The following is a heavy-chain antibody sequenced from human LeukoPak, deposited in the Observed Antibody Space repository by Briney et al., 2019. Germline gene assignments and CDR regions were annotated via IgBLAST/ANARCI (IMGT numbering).Heavy chain of an antibody. CDR3: ARTQGVYYGGNFGAFDI. D-gene: IGHD4-23*01. Sequence: ASVKVSCKASGYTFTNYAIHCVRQAPGQRLKWMGWINAGIGNTKYSQKFQDRVAITRDTSASTAYMELSSLRSEDTSVYYCARTQGVYYGGNFGAFDIWGQGTMVTVSS. CDR2: INAGIGNT. V-gene: IGHV1-3*01. CDR1: GYTFTNYA. J-gene: IGHJ3*02.